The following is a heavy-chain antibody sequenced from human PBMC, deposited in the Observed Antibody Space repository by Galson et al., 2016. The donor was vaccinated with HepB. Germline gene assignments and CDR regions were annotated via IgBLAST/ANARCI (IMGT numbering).Heavy chain of an antibody. Sequence: SLRLSCAASGFPFSSYAMSWVRQAPGKGLAWVSTISGAGTASYAYSVKGRFTISRDNSKNTLDLQMDSLRADDSAVYYCAKDSCTSTSCYSYWGQGTLVTVSS. CDR3: AKDSCTSTSCYSY. D-gene: IGHD2-2*01. CDR2: ISGAGTA. J-gene: IGHJ4*02. CDR1: GFPFSSYA. V-gene: IGHV3-23*01.